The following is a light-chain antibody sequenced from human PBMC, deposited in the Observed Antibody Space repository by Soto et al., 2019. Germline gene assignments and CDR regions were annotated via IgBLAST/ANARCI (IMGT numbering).Light chain of an antibody. CDR3: QTWGTGIPV. Sequence: QLVLTQSPSASASLGASVKLTCTLSSGHSSYAIAWHQQQPEKGPRYLMKLNSDGSHSKGDGIPDRFSGSSSGAERYLTISSLQSEDEADYYCQTWGTGIPVFGGGTKLT. J-gene: IGLJ3*02. V-gene: IGLV4-69*01. CDR2: LNSDGSH. CDR1: SGHSSYA.